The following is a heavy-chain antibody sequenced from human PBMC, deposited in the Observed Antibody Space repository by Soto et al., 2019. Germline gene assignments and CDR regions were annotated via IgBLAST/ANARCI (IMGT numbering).Heavy chain of an antibody. J-gene: IGHJ6*02. D-gene: IGHD6-19*01. CDR2: ISYDGSNK. CDR3: AKVESSGRYYYYGMDV. V-gene: IGHV3-30*18. CDR1: GFTFSSYG. Sequence: GGSLRLSCAASGFTFSSYGMHWVRQAPGKGPEWVAVISYDGSNKYYADSVKGRFTISRDNSKNTLYLQMNSLRAEDTAVYYCAKVESSGRYYYYGMDVWGQGTTVTVSS.